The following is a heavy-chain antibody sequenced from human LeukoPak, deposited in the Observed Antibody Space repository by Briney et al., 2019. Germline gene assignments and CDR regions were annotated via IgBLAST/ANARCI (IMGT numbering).Heavy chain of an antibody. V-gene: IGHV4-34*01. CDR3: ARDGLGYCSGGSCYSWGVDY. CDR1: GGSFSGYY. J-gene: IGHJ4*02. Sequence: SETLSLTCAVYGGSFSGYYWSWIRQPPGKGLEWIGEINHSGSTNYNPSLKSRVTISVDTSKNQFSLKLSSVTAADTAVYYCARDGLGYCSGGSCYSWGVDYWGQGTLVTVSS. CDR2: INHSGST. D-gene: IGHD2-15*01.